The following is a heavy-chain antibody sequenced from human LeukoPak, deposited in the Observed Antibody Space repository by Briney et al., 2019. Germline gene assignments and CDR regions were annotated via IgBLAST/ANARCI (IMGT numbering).Heavy chain of an antibody. Sequence: SVTVSCKASGYTFTSYAISWVRQAPGQGLEWMGRIIPILGIANYAQKFQGRVTITADKSTSTAYMELSSLRSEDTAVYYCASGGGYSYGSSPYYFDYWGQGTLVTVSS. D-gene: IGHD5-18*01. J-gene: IGHJ4*02. CDR2: IIPILGIA. V-gene: IGHV1-69*04. CDR1: GYTFTSYA. CDR3: ASGGGYSYGSSPYYFDY.